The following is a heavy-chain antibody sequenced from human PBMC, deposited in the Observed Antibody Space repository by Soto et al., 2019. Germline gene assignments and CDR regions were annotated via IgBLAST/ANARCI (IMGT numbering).Heavy chain of an antibody. V-gene: IGHV1-8*01. D-gene: IGHD3-10*01. CDR3: ARENIWFDAFDI. J-gene: IGHJ3*02. CDR2: MNPNSGNT. Sequence: GASVKVSCKGSGYTFTSYDINWVRQATGQGLEWMGWMNPNSGNTGYAQKFQGRVTMTRNTSISTAYMELSSLRSEDTAVYYCARENIWFDAFDIWGQGTMVTVSS. CDR1: GYTFTSYD.